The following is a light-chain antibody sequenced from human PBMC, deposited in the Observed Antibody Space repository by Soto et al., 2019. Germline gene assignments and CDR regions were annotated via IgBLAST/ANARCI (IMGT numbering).Light chain of an antibody. CDR3: QQYNSYSAYT. J-gene: IGKJ2*01. CDR1: QSISSW. CDR2: DAS. V-gene: IGKV1-5*01. Sequence: DIQMTQSPSTLSASVGDRVTITCRASQSISSWLAWYQQKPGKAPKLLIYDASSLESGVPSRFSGSGSGTEFTLTISSLQTDDFATDYCQQYNSYSAYTFGQGTKLEIK.